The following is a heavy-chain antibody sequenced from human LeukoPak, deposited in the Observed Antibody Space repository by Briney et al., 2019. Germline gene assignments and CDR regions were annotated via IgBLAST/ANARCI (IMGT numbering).Heavy chain of an antibody. Sequence: GGSLRLSCAASGFTFSSYAMSWVRQAPGKGLEWVSVISDSGTDTSYADSGRGRLTISRDNSKNTLYLQMNSLRAEDTAVYYCAKTDCTSSSCYTIDYWGQGTLVTVSS. CDR2: ISDSGTDT. CDR1: GFTFSSYA. CDR3: AKTDCTSSSCYTIDY. J-gene: IGHJ4*02. V-gene: IGHV3-23*01. D-gene: IGHD2-2*02.